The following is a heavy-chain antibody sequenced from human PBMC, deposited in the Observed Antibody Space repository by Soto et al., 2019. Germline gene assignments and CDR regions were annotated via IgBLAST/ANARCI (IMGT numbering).Heavy chain of an antibody. V-gene: IGHV4-59*12. CDR1: GGSISSYY. CDR3: ARDYGPTNWFVP. D-gene: IGHD4-17*01. CDR2: IYYSGST. Sequence: SETLSLTCTVPGGSISSYYWSWIRQPPGKGLEWIGYIYYSGSTNYNPSLKSRVTISVDTSKNQFSLKLSSVTAADTAVYYCARDYGPTNWFVPWGQGTLVTVSS. J-gene: IGHJ5*02.